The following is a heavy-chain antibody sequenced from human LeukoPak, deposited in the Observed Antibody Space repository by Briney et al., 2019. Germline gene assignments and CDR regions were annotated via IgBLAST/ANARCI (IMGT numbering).Heavy chain of an antibody. J-gene: IGHJ4*02. V-gene: IGHV3-30*02. D-gene: IGHD4-17*01. CDR3: TADSGINYGLSY. Sequence: GGSLRLSCAASGFSFITYGIHWVRQAPGKGLEWVAFIRYDGSNRFYADSVRGRFTISRDNSKNTVYLQMNSLRAEDTAVYYCTADSGINYGLSYWGQGTLVTVSS. CDR2: IRYDGSNR. CDR1: GFSFITYG.